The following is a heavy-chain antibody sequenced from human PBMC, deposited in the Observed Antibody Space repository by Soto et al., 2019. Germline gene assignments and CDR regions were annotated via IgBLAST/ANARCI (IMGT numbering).Heavy chain of an antibody. CDR1: GYTFTGFY. V-gene: IGHV1-2*04. J-gene: IGHJ4*02. D-gene: IGHD6-19*01. Sequence: ASVKVSCKASGYTFTGFYMHWVRQAPGQGLEWMGWINPNSGGTNYAQKFQGWVTMTRDTSISTAYMELSRLRSDDTAVYYCARAVADLYYFDYWGQGTLVTVSS. CDR3: ARAVADLYYFDY. CDR2: INPNSGGT.